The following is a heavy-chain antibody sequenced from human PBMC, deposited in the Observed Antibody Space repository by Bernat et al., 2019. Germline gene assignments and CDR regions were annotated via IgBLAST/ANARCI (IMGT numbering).Heavy chain of an antibody. J-gene: IGHJ3*02. V-gene: IGHV1-69*01. CDR1: EDTFSSYA. CDR3: ARVFMITFGGVIVPDAFGI. CDR2: IIPIFGTA. D-gene: IGHD3-16*02. Sequence: MLSEDTFSSYAISWVRQAPGQGLEWMGGIIPIFGTANYAQKFQGRVTITADESTSTAYMELSSLRSEDTAVYYCARVFMITFGGVIVPDAFGIWGQG.